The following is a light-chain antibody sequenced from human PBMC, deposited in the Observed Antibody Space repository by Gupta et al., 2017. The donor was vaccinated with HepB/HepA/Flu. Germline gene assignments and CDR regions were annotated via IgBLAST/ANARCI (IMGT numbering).Light chain of an antibody. Sequence: DIQMTQSPSSLSASVGDRVTITCQASQDINNYLNWYQQKPGKAPKLLIYDASNLETGVPSRFSGSGSGTDFTFTISSLQPEDIATYYCQHYDNLPFTFGPGTKVDI. V-gene: IGKV1-33*01. CDR2: DAS. CDR3: QHYDNLPFT. CDR1: QDINNY. J-gene: IGKJ3*01.